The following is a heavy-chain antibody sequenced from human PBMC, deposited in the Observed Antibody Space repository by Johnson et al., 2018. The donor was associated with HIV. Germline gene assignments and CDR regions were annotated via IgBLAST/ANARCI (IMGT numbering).Heavy chain of an antibody. J-gene: IGHJ3*02. Sequence: QVQLVESGGGLVQPGGSLRLSCAASGFTFSSFGMNWVRQAPDKGLEWVAFIRNDGSDKYYADSVKGRFTISRDLSKNTRLLQMNSLRADDTAVYYCAKVAVATAAVGVGLNIWGPGTMVTVSS. CDR2: IRNDGSDK. CDR3: AKVAVATAAVGVGLNI. D-gene: IGHD6-13*01. V-gene: IGHV3-30*02. CDR1: GFTFSSFG.